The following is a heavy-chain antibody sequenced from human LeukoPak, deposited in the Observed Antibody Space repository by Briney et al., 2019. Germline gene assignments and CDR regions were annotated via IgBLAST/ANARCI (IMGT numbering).Heavy chain of an antibody. Sequence: GGSLILSCAASGFTLSNAYMSWLRQAPGKGLEWGGRIKNKTNGGTTDYPAPVKGRFTISRYDSKNTLYLQMNSLKTEDTAVYYGTTNIVGVTTWFAPWGQGTLVTVSS. CDR1: GFTLSNAY. V-gene: IGHV3-15*01. CDR2: IKNKTNGGTT. J-gene: IGHJ5*02. D-gene: IGHD1-26*01. CDR3: TTNIVGVTTWFAP.